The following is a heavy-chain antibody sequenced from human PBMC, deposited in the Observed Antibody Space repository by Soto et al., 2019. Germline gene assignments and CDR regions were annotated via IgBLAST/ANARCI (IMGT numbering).Heavy chain of an antibody. CDR3: AKDPGDCSSTSCSEYFDY. CDR2: MNPNSGNT. Sequence: ASVKVSCKASGYTFTSYDINWVRQATGQGLEWMGWMNPNSGNTGYAQKFQGRVTMTRNTSISTAYMELSSLRSEDTAVYYCAKDPGDCSSTSCSEYFDYWGQGTLVTV. D-gene: IGHD2-2*01. V-gene: IGHV1-8*01. J-gene: IGHJ4*02. CDR1: GYTFTSYD.